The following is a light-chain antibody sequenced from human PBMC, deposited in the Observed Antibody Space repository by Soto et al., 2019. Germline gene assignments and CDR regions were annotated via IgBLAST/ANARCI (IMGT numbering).Light chain of an antibody. CDR3: QQLNSYPRGIT. Sequence: IQLTQSPSSLSASVGDRVTITCRASQGISSYLAWYQQKPGKAPKLLICAASTLQSGVPSRFSGSGSGTDFTLTISSLQPEDFATYYCQQLNSYPRGITFGQGTRLEIK. CDR1: QGISSY. CDR2: AAS. J-gene: IGKJ5*01. V-gene: IGKV1-9*01.